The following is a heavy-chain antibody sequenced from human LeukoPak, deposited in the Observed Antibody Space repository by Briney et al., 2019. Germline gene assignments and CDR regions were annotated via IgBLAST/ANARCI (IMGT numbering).Heavy chain of an antibody. CDR1: GYTFTGYY. Sequence: GASVKVSCKASGYTFTGYYMHWVRQAPGQGLEWMRWINPNSGGTNYAQKFQGRVTMTRDTSISTAYMELSRLRSDDTAVYYCARARPVVPAALDYWGQGTLVTVSS. V-gene: IGHV1-2*02. J-gene: IGHJ4*02. D-gene: IGHD2-2*01. CDR3: ARARPVVPAALDY. CDR2: INPNSGGT.